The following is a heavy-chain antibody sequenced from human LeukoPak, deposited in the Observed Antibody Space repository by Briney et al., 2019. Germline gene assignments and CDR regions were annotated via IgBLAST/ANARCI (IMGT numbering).Heavy chain of an antibody. Sequence: SETLSLTCTVSGGSISSYYWSWIRQPPGKGLEWIGYIYYSGSTNYNPSLKSRVTISVDTSKNQFSLKLSSVTAADTAVYYCARVRARYCSGGSCYKSAFDIWGQGTMVTVSS. D-gene: IGHD2-15*01. J-gene: IGHJ3*02. CDR2: IYYSGST. CDR1: GGSISSYY. CDR3: ARVRARYCSGGSCYKSAFDI. V-gene: IGHV4-59*01.